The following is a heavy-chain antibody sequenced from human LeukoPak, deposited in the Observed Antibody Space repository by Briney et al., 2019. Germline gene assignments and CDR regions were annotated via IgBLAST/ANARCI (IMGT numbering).Heavy chain of an antibody. CDR2: INPNSGGT. D-gene: IGHD1-14*01. CDR3: AKDHTIRSFDS. J-gene: IGHJ4*02. V-gene: IGHV1-2*02. CDR1: GYTFTDYY. Sequence: ASVKVSCKASGYTFTDYYMHWVRQAPGQGLEWMGWINPNSGGTNYAQKLQGRVTMTRDRSISTAYMELSRLRSDDTAVYYCAKDHTIRSFDSWGQGTLVTVSS.